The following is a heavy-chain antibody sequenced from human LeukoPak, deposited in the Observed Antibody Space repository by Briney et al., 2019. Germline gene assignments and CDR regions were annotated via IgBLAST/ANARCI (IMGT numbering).Heavy chain of an antibody. J-gene: IGHJ3*02. CDR2: VWREGKNQ. Sequence: GSLRLSCAASGFTFNTYGMHWVRQAPGKGLEWVAVVWREGKNQFYADSVRGRFIVSRDNSKNTLYVQMNSLRVEDTALYYCVRERAPYDAFDIWGQGTMVTVSS. CDR3: VRERAPYDAFDI. CDR1: GFTFNTYG. V-gene: IGHV3-33*01.